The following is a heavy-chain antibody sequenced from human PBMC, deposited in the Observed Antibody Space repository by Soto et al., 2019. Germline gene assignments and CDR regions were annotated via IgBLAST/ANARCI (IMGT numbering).Heavy chain of an antibody. CDR1: GGSISSYY. Sequence: SETLSLTCTVSGGSISSYYWSWIRQPPGKGLEWIGYIYYSGSTNYNPSLKSRVTISVDTSKNQFSLKLSSVTAADTAVYYCARGNSGYYDFWSGYYNLDYWGQGTLVTVS. V-gene: IGHV4-59*01. J-gene: IGHJ4*02. CDR3: ARGNSGYYDFWSGYYNLDY. CDR2: IYYSGST. D-gene: IGHD3-3*01.